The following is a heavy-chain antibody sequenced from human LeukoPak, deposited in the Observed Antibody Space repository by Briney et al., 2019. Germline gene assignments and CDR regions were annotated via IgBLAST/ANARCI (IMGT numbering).Heavy chain of an antibody. J-gene: IGHJ5*02. D-gene: IGHD2-2*01. CDR2: IKQDGSEK. CDR3: ARDNLEQRYQLLSYWFDP. V-gene: IGHV3-7*01. CDR1: GFTFSSYW. Sequence: GGSLRLSCAASGFTFSSYWMSWVRQAPGKGLEWVANIKQDGSEKYYVDSVKGRFPFSRDNARKPLYLQMNSLRAEDTAVYYCARDNLEQRYQLLSYWFDPGGQGTLVTVSS.